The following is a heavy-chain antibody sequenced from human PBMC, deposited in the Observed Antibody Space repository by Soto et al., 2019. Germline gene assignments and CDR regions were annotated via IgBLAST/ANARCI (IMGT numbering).Heavy chain of an antibody. D-gene: IGHD3-22*01. CDR1: GYTFTSYG. Sequence: ASVKVSCKASGYTFTSYGISWVRQAPGQGLEWMGWISAYNGNTNYAQKLQGRVTMTTDTSTSTAYMELRNLRTDDTAVYYCARDPRSFHYFDSSGPIDYWGQGTLVTVSS. CDR3: ARDPRSFHYFDSSGPIDY. CDR2: ISAYNGNT. V-gene: IGHV1-18*01. J-gene: IGHJ4*02.